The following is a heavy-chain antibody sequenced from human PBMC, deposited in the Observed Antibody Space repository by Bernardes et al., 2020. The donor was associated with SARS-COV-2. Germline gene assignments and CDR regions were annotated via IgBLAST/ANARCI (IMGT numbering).Heavy chain of an antibody. CDR2: IYYSGST. CDR3: ARGSTIVRGVAALGDDP. J-gene: IGHJ5*02. D-gene: IGHD3-10*01. Sequence: SETLSLTCTVSGGSISSGGYYWSWIRQHPGKGLEWIGYIYYSGSTYYNPSLKSRVTISVDTSKNQFSLKLSSVTAADTAVYYCARGSTIVRGVAALGDDPWGQGTLVTVSS. CDR1: GGSISSGGYY. V-gene: IGHV4-31*03.